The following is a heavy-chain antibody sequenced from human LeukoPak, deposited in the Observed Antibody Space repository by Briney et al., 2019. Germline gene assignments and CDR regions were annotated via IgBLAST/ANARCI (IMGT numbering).Heavy chain of an antibody. CDR1: GYTFTSYG. CDR3: ARGWSSDRAYYDY. Sequence: ASVKVSCKASGYTFTSYGITWVRQAPGQGLEWMGWISAYNFKTGYAQKLQGRVTITTDTSTSTVYMELRSLTSDDTAVYYCARGWSSDRAYYDYWGQGPWSPSPQ. J-gene: IGHJ4*02. CDR2: ISAYNFKT. V-gene: IGHV1-18*01.